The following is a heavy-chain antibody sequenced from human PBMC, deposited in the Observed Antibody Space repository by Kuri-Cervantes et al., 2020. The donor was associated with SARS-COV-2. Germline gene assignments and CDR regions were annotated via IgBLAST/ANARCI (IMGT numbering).Heavy chain of an antibody. CDR1: GYTFTSYY. Sequence: SVKVSCKASGYTFTSYYMHWVRQAPGQGLEWMGIINPSGGSTSYAQKFQGRVTMTRDTSTSTVYMELSSLRSDDTAVYYCARYLYGGNFPNYYYYYMDVWGQGTLVTVSS. J-gene: IGHJ6*03. CDR3: ARYLYGGNFPNYYYYYMDV. CDR2: INPSGGST. V-gene: IGHV1-46*01. D-gene: IGHD4-23*01.